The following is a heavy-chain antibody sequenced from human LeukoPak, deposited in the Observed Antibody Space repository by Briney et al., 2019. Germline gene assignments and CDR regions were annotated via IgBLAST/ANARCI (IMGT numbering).Heavy chain of an antibody. CDR2: ISAYNGNT. CDR3: ARPSTYYYDSSGYYFDY. CDR1: GYTFTSYG. V-gene: IGHV1-18*01. D-gene: IGHD3-22*01. J-gene: IGHJ4*02. Sequence: ASVKVSCKASGYTFTSYGISWVRQAPGQGLEWMGWISAYNGNTNYAQKLQGRVTMTTDTSTSTAYMELRSLRSEDTAVYYCARPSTYYYDSSGYYFDYWGQGTLVTVSS.